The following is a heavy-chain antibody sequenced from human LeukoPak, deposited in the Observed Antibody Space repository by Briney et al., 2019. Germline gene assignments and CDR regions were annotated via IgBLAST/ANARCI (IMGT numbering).Heavy chain of an antibody. Sequence: PGGSLRLSCVASGFTFNDYAMHWVRQAPGKGLEWVSGISWNSGTIGYADSVKGRFTISRDNAKNSLYLQMNSLRAGDMAFYYCAKDYYYDSSGYTYFDYWGQGALVTVS. CDR3: AKDYYYDSSGYTYFDY. J-gene: IGHJ4*02. V-gene: IGHV3-9*03. CDR2: ISWNSGTI. D-gene: IGHD3-22*01. CDR1: GFTFNDYA.